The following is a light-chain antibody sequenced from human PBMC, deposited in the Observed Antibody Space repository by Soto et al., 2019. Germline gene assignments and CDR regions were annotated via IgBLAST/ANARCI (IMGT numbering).Light chain of an antibody. CDR3: QQYYSTPPYT. J-gene: IGKJ2*01. CDR1: QSVLYSSNNKNY. V-gene: IGKV4-1*01. CDR2: WAS. Sequence: DIVMTQSPDSLAVSLGERATINCKSSQSVLYSSNNKNYLAWYRQKPGQPPKLLIYWASIRESGVPDRISGSGSGTDFTLTISSLQAEDMAVYYCQQYYSTPPYTFGQGTKLEIK.